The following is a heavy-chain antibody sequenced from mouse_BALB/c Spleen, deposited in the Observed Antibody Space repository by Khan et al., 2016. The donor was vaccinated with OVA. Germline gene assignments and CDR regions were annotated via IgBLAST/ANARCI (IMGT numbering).Heavy chain of an antibody. CDR3: ARGGLGLRAYAMDY. V-gene: IGHV1S135*01. CDR2: IDPFNGGT. Sequence: VQLQQSGPELVKPGASVKISCKASGCSFTSYYIHWVKQSHGKSLEWIGYIDPFNGGTSYNQNFKGKATLTLDKSSSTAYLHLSSLTSEDSAVDFCARGGLGLRAYAMDYWGQGTSVTVSS. D-gene: IGHD3-1*01. J-gene: IGHJ4*01. CDR1: GCSFTSYY.